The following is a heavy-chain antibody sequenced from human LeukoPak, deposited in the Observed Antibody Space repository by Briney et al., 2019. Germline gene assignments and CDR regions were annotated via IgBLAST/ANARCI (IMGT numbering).Heavy chain of an antibody. CDR1: GFTFSSYW. D-gene: IGHD4-17*01. Sequence: AGTLRLSCAGSGFTFSSYWMHWVRQAQGQGLEWVSGISDGGSTTNYADAVKGRFTISRDNFKMTLLLQIDRLRAEDTAVYYCAKSCGDYLGYFDSWGQGTLVTVSS. CDR2: ISDGGSTT. CDR3: AKSCGDYLGYFDS. V-gene: IGHV3-23*01. J-gene: IGHJ4*02.